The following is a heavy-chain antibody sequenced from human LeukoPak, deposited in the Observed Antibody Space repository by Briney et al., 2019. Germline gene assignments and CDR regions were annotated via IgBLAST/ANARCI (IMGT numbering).Heavy chain of an antibody. J-gene: IGHJ4*02. Sequence: GGSLRLSCAASGFTFSTYAIHWVRQAPGKGLEWVAVIWYDGSNKYYADSVKGRLTISRDNSKNTLYLQVDSLRAEDTAVYYCARDERHYFDSCGQGTQVTVSS. CDR1: GFTFSTYA. V-gene: IGHV3-33*01. CDR3: ARDERHYFDS. CDR2: IWYDGSNK. D-gene: IGHD6-25*01.